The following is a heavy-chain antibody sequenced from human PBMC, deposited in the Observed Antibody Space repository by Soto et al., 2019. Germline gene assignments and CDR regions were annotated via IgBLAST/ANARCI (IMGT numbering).Heavy chain of an antibody. CDR1: GYTFTSYG. J-gene: IGHJ4*02. V-gene: IGHV1-18*01. CDR3: ARDRASYAFDY. CDR2: ISANNGNT. Sequence: QVQLVQSGAEVKKPGASVKVSCKASGYTFTSYGISWVRQAPGQGLEWMGWISANNGNTNYAQKLQGRVTMTTDTSTRTAFMELRSLRSVDTAVHHCARDRASYAFDYWGQGTLVTVSS. D-gene: IGHD1-26*01.